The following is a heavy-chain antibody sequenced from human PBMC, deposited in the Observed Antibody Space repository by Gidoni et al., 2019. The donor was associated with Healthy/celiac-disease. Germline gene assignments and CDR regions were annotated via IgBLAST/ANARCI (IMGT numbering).Heavy chain of an antibody. J-gene: IGHJ2*01. CDR3: ARESGKGTVTTRYFDL. V-gene: IGHV3-64*01. CDR1: GFTFSSYA. D-gene: IGHD4-4*01. Sequence: EVQLVESGGGLVQPGGSLRLSCAASGFTFSSYAMHWVRQAPGKGLEYVSAISSNGGSTYYANSVKGRFTISRDNSKNTLYLQMGSLRAEDMAVYYCARESGKGTVTTRYFDLWGRGTLVTVSS. CDR2: ISSNGGST.